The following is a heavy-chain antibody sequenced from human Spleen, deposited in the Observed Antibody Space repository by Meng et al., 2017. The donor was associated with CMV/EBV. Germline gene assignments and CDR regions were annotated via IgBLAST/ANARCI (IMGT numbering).Heavy chain of an antibody. J-gene: IGHJ4*02. V-gene: IGHV3-9*01. CDR2: ISWNSGSI. D-gene: IGHD3-16*01. CDR3: GNFGGDY. Sequence: SLKISCAASGFTFDNYAMHWVRQAPGRGLEWVSGISWNSGSIGYADSVKGRFTISRDNTKNSLYLQMNSLRTEDTALYYRGNFGGDYWGQGTLVTVSS. CDR1: GFTFDNYA.